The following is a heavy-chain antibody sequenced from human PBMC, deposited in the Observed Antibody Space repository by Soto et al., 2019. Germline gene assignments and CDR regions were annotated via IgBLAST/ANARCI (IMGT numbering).Heavy chain of an antibody. CDR1: GDTFSTYS. CDR3: ARSLLGDYYDSDGLDN. Sequence: SVKVSCKASGDTFSTYSISWVRQAPGQGLEWMGRIIPIFDITNYAQKFQGRVTITADKSTSTVYMDLSSLRSEDTAVYYCARSLLGDYYDSDGLDNWGQGTLVTVSS. D-gene: IGHD3-22*01. CDR2: IIPIFDIT. V-gene: IGHV1-69*02. J-gene: IGHJ4*02.